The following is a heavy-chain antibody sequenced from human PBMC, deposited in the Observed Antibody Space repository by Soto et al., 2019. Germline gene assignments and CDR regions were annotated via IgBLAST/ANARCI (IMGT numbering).Heavy chain of an antibody. V-gene: IGHV4-38-2*01. CDR1: GYSISTAFY. CDR2: IYSDGST. J-gene: IGHJ4*02. CDR3: VRTTVSYYFDY. Sequence: ETLSLTCVVSGYSISTAFYWGWIRQPPGKVLEWIGYIYSDGSTYYNPSLKTRVTMSVDTSKNQFSLKLSSVTAADTAVYFCVRTTVSYYFDYWGQGALVTVSS. D-gene: IGHD4-17*01.